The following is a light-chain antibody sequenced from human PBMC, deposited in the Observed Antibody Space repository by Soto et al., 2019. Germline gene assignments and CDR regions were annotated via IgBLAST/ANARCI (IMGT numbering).Light chain of an antibody. V-gene: IGKV1-9*01. CDR3: QQLNSYPLT. CDR1: QGIRSY. CDR2: AAS. Sequence: DIQLTHSPSFLSASVGDRVTITFRASQGIRSYLAWYQQTPGKAPKLLIYAASTLESGVPSRFSGSGSGTEFTLTISSLQPEDFATYYCQQLNSYPLTFGGGTKVDIK. J-gene: IGKJ4*01.